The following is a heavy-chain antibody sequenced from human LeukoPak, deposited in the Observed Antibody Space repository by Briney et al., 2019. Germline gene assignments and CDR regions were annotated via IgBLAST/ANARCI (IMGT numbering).Heavy chain of an antibody. D-gene: IGHD6-6*01. CDR3: ARAGDSSSSLYYYYMDV. J-gene: IGHJ6*03. CDR2: IYYSGST. V-gene: IGHV4-59*01. CDR1: GGSISSYY. Sequence: SETLTLTCTVSGGSISSYYWSWIRQPPGQGLEWIGYIYYSGSTNYNPSLKSRVTISVDTSKNQFSLKLSSVTAADTAVYYCARAGDSSSSLYYYYMDVWGKGTTVTISS.